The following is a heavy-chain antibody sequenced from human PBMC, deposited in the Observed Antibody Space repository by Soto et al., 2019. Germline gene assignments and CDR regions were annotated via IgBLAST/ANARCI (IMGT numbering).Heavy chain of an antibody. V-gene: IGHV3-15*07. CDR3: TTVMVRCSSTSCYHFDY. Sequence: GGSLRLSCAASGFTFSNAWMNWVRQAPGKGLEWVGRIKSKTDGGTTDYAAPVKGRFTISRDDSKNTLYLQMNSLKTEDTAVYYCTTVMVRCSSTSCYHFDYWGQGTLVTVSS. D-gene: IGHD2-2*01. CDR1: GFTFSNAW. CDR2: IKSKTDGGTT. J-gene: IGHJ4*02.